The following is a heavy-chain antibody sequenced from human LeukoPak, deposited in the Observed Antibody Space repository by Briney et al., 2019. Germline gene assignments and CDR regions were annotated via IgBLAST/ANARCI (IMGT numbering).Heavy chain of an antibody. CDR2: INPNNAGT. CDR1: GYTFSDYY. V-gene: IGHV1-2*02. CDR3: ARLGQPNAFDI. J-gene: IGHJ3*02. D-gene: IGHD7-27*01. Sequence: ASVKVSCKASGYTFSDYYLHWVRQAPGQGLEWMGWINPNNAGTKYAQKFQGRVTMTRDTSITTAYMELSSLRSDDTAVYYCARLGQPNAFDIWGQGTMVTVSS.